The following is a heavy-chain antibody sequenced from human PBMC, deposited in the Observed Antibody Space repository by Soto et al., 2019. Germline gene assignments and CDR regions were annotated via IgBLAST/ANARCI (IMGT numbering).Heavy chain of an antibody. D-gene: IGHD2-15*01. CDR3: ARARWYDAFDV. V-gene: IGHV4-38-2*02. CDR2: IFHGGNT. J-gene: IGHJ3*01. Sequence: SETLSLTCSVSGFFIGSGNYWGWIRKPPGKGLEWIGSIFHGGNTYYNPSLKSRVTISVDMSKNQFSLKLNSVTAADTAVYYCARARWYDAFDVWGQGTVVTVSS. CDR1: GFFIGSGNY.